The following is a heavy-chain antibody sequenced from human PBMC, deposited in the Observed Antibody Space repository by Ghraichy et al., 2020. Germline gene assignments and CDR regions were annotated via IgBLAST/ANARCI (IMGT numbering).Heavy chain of an antibody. CDR2: MSDSGGST. D-gene: IGHD6-19*01. Sequence: AMSDSGGSTKYADSVKDRFTISRDNFKNTLLLQMNSLRAEDTAVYYCAKSFSSGWYYFDYWGQG. CDR3: AKSFSSGWYYFDY. V-gene: IGHV3-23*01. J-gene: IGHJ4*02.